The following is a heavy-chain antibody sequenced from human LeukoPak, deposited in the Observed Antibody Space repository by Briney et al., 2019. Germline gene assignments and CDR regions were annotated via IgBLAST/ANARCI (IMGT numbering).Heavy chain of an antibody. CDR3: ARRDPFDY. CDR1: GFTFSRHG. Sequence: GGSLRLSCAPSGFTFSRHGMHWVRQAPGKGLEWVAIISNDGSRKYYAHSVEGRFTISRDNSKNTLYLQMNNLRDEDTAVYYCARRDPFDYWGQGTMVTVSS. J-gene: IGHJ4*02. CDR2: ISNDGSRK. V-gene: IGHV3-30*03.